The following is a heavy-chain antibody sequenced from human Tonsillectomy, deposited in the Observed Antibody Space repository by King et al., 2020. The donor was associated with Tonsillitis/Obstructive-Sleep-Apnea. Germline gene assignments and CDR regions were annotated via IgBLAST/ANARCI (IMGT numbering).Heavy chain of an antibody. D-gene: IGHD3-9*01. J-gene: IGHJ4*02. V-gene: IGHV4-34*01. CDR3: ARGPYYDSLTGYYHVKSLDY. CDR2: INHSGST. CDR1: GGSFSGYY. Sequence: VQLPQWGAGLLKPSETLSLTCAVYGGSFSGYYWSWIRQPPGKGLEWIGEINHSGSTNYNPSLKSRVTISVDTSKNQFSLKLSSVTAADTAGYYCARGPYYDSLTGYYHVKSLDYWGQGTLVTVSS.